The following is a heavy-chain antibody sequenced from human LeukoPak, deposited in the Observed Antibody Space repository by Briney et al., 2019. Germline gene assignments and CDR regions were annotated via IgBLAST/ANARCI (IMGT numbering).Heavy chain of an antibody. V-gene: IGHV3-48*02. CDR2: ISSSSSMI. J-gene: IGHJ4*02. D-gene: IGHD4-17*01. CDR3: ARDYGDLPARVPYFDY. CDR1: GFTFSRYA. Sequence: GGSLRLSCAASGFTFSRYAMSWVRQAPGKGLEWVSYISSSSSMIYYADSVKGRFTISRDNAKNSLYLQMKSLRDEDTAIYYCARDYGDLPARVPYFDYWGQGTLVTVSS.